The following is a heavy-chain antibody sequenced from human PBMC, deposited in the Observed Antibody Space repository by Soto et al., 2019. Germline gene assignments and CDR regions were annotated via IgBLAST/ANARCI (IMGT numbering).Heavy chain of an antibody. D-gene: IGHD6-6*01. Sequence: QVQLVESGGGVVQPGRSLRLSCAASGFTFSSYGMHWVRQAPGKGLEWVAVISYDGSNKYYADSVKGRFTISRDNSKNTLYLQMNSLRAEDTAVYYCAKPSRIAARQAGMDVWGQGTTVTVSS. J-gene: IGHJ6*02. CDR3: AKPSRIAARQAGMDV. CDR1: GFTFSSYG. CDR2: ISYDGSNK. V-gene: IGHV3-30*18.